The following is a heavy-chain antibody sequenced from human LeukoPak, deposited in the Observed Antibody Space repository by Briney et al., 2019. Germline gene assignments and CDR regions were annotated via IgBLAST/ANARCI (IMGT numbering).Heavy chain of an antibody. CDR3: ANIAAAGRGIDC. V-gene: IGHV3-7*02. CDR2: IKQDGSEK. D-gene: IGHD6-13*01. CDR1: GFTFSSYW. Sequence: GGSLRLSCAASGFTFSSYWMGWVRQAPGKGLEWVANIKQDGSEKYYVGSVKGRFTISRDNAKNSLYLQMNSLRAEDTAVYYCANIAAAGRGIDCWGQGTLVTVSS. J-gene: IGHJ4*02.